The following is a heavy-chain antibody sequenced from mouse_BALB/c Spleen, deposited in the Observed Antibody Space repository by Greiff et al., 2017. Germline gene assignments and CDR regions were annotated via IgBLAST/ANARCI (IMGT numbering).Heavy chain of an antibody. D-gene: IGHD5-1*01. CDR3: ARDRPTSYAMDY. J-gene: IGHJ4*01. CDR1: GFTFTDYY. CDR2: IRNKANGYTT. Sequence: EVKLMESGGGLVQPGGSLRLSSATSGFTFTDYYMSWVRQPPGKALEWLGFIRNKANGYTTEYSASVKGRFTISRDNSQSILYLQMNTLRAEDSATYYCARDRPTSYAMDYWGQGTSVTVSS. V-gene: IGHV7-3*02.